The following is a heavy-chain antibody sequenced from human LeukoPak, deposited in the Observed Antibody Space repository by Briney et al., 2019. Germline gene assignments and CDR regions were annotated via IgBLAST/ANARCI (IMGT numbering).Heavy chain of an antibody. CDR1: GFTFSSYS. J-gene: IGHJ4*02. D-gene: IGHD6-6*01. V-gene: IGHV3-21*01. CDR3: ASLAEQLVPNPFDY. CDR2: ISSSSSYI. Sequence: PGGSLRLSRAASGFTFSSYSMNWVRQAPGKGLEWVSSISSSSSYIYYADSVKGRFTISRDNAKNSLYLQMNSLRAEDTAVYYCASLAEQLVPNPFDYWGQGTLVTVSS.